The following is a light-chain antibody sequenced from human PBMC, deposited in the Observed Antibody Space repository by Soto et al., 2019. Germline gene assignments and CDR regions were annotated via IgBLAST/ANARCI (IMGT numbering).Light chain of an antibody. CDR3: EYYGNTII. CDR1: QSISNDH. V-gene: IGKV3-20*01. Sequence: EIVLTQSPGTLSFSPGGRVTLSCRTSQSISNDHLAWYQQKPGQAPRLLIHGTSNRATGIPDRFSGSGSGTDFTLTFSRLEPEDTAVYYCEYYGNTIIFGGGTKVDIK. J-gene: IGKJ4*01. CDR2: GTS.